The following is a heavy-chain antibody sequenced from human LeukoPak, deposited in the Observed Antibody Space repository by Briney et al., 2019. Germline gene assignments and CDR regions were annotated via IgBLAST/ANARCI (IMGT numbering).Heavy chain of an antibody. CDR3: ATEMTYCSSTSCPFDY. CDR2: IYPGDSDT. V-gene: IGHV5-51*01. J-gene: IGHJ4*02. CDR1: GYSFTSYW. Sequence: GESLKISCKGSGYSFTSYWIGWVRQMPGKGLEWMGIIYPGDSDTRYSPSFQGQVTISADKSISTACLQWSSLKASDTAMYYCATEMTYCSSTSCPFDYWGQGALVTVSS. D-gene: IGHD2-2*01.